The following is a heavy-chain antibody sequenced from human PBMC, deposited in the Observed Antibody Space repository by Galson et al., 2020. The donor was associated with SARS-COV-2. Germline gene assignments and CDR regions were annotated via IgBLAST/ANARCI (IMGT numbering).Heavy chain of an antibody. CDR1: GGSFSGYS. J-gene: IGHJ6*03. CDR2: INNSGST. V-gene: IGHV4-34*01. CDR3: ARGHRGVVPSPSLVLGSYYAYYDVYV. D-gene: IGHD3-10*01. Sequence: SETLSLTCAVSGGSFSGYSWSWIRQPPGKGLEWIGEINNSGSTHYNPSLKSRVTISVDTPKNQFSLNLRSVTAADTALYYCARGHRGVVPSPSLVLGSYYAYYDVYVWDRGTTVTVSS.